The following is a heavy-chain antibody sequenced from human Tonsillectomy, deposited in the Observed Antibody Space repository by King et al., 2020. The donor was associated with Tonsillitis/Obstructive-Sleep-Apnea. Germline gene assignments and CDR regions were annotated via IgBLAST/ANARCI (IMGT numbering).Heavy chain of an antibody. CDR3: ARPIVNYYDSSGYPVHDAFDI. Sequence: QLVQSGAEVKKPGESLRISCKGSGYSFTSYWISWVRQMPGKGLEWRGRIDPSDSYTNYSPSFQGHVTIAVDKSITTAYLQWSSLKASDTAMYYCARPIVNYYDSSGYPVHDAFDIWGQGTMVTVS. J-gene: IGHJ3*02. CDR1: GYSFTSYW. CDR2: IDPSDSYT. D-gene: IGHD3-22*01. V-gene: IGHV5-10-1*01.